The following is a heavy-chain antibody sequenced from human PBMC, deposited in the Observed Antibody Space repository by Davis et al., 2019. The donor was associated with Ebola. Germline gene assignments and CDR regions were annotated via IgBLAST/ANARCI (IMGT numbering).Heavy chain of an antibody. CDR3: ARHFARGAYCGGDCYSDAFDI. CDR2: IYYSGST. J-gene: IGHJ3*02. V-gene: IGHV4-39*01. Sequence: SETLSLTCAVYGGSFSGYYWGWIRQPPGKGLEWIGSIYYSGSTYYNPSLKSRVTISVDTSKNQFSLKLSSVTAADTAVYYCARHFARGAYCGGDCYSDAFDIWGQGTMVTVSS. CDR1: GGSFSGYY. D-gene: IGHD2-21*01.